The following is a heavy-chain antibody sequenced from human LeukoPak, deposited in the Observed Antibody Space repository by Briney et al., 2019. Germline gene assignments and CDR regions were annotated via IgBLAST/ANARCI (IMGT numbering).Heavy chain of an antibody. D-gene: IGHD2-21*02. Sequence: GGSLRLSCAASGFTFSSYWMHWVRQAPGKGLVWVSRINSDGSSTSYADSVKGRFTISRDNAKNTLYLQMNSLRAEDTAVYYCARDLLKILAYCGGDCYSLGDAFDIWGQGIMVTVSS. CDR1: GFTFSSYW. CDR2: INSDGSST. V-gene: IGHV3-74*01. J-gene: IGHJ3*02. CDR3: ARDLLKILAYCGGDCYSLGDAFDI.